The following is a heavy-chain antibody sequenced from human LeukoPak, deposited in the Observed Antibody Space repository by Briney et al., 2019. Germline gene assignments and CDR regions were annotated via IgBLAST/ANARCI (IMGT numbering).Heavy chain of an antibody. Sequence: GESLQISCQGSGYSFTNYWIGWMRQMPGKGPEWMGIIYPGDSDTRYNPSFQGQVTISADKSISTAYLQWNSLKASDTAIYFCAKHYGAPGSYSRPFDYWGQGTLVTVSS. V-gene: IGHV5-51*01. CDR3: AKHYGAPGSYSRPFDY. CDR2: IYPGDSDT. J-gene: IGHJ4*02. D-gene: IGHD3-10*01. CDR1: GYSFTNYW.